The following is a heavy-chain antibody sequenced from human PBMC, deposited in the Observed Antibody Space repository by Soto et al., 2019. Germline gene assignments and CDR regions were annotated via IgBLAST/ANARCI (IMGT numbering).Heavy chain of an antibody. Sequence: QVQLQESGPGLVKPSGTLSLTCAVSGGSISSSNWWSWVRQPPGKGLEWIGEIYPSGSTNYNPSLKSRVTISVDKSKHQFAVQLSSVTAADTAVYDCARITVAGTSFDYGGQGTLVTVSS. CDR3: ARITVAGTSFDY. CDR2: IYPSGST. V-gene: IGHV4-4*02. D-gene: IGHD6-19*01. J-gene: IGHJ4*02. CDR1: GGSISSSNW.